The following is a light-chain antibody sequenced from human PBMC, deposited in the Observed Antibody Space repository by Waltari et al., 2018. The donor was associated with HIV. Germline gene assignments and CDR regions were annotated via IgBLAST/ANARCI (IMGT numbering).Light chain of an antibody. CDR3: QQYGSSPVS. Sequence: EIVLTQSPGTLSLSPGERATLSCRASQSVSSSYLAWYQQKPGQAPRLLIYGASSRATCIPDRFSGSGSGTDFTLTISRLEPEDFAVYYCQQYGSSPVSFGQGTKLEIK. CDR2: GAS. J-gene: IGKJ2*03. CDR1: QSVSSSY. V-gene: IGKV3-20*01.